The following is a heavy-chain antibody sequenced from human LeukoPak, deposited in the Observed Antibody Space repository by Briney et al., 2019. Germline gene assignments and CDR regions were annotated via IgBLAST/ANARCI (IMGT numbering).Heavy chain of an antibody. D-gene: IGHD6-19*01. Sequence: GGSLRLSCAASGFTFSDYWMHWVRQAPGKGLVWVSRMNSDGGTTTYADSVQGRFTISRDNAKNTLYLQTNSLRVEDTAVYYCARGSNGWHGIDYWGQGTLVTVSS. J-gene: IGHJ4*02. CDR2: MNSDGGTT. V-gene: IGHV3-74*01. CDR3: ARGSNGWHGIDY. CDR1: GFTFSDYW.